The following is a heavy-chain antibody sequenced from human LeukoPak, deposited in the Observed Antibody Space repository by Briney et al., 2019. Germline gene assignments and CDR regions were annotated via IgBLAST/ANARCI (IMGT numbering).Heavy chain of an antibody. J-gene: IGHJ4*02. CDR1: GFTFSSYS. V-gene: IGHV3-21*01. CDR2: ISTSGSHT. CDR3: ARLGNTVVTPTNDY. D-gene: IGHD4-23*01. Sequence: GGSLRLSCAASGFTFSSYSMTWVRQAPGEGLDWVSSISTSGSHTYYADSVRGRFTISRDNAKNSLYLQMNSLRAEDTAVYYCARLGNTVVTPTNDYWGQGTLVTVSS.